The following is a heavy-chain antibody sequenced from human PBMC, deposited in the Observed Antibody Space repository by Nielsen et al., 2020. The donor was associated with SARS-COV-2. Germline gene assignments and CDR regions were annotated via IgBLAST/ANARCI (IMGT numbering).Heavy chain of an antibody. CDR2: ISYDGSNK. V-gene: IGHV3-30*04. CDR1: GFTFSNYA. Sequence: GGSLRLSCAASGFTFSNYAMHWVRQAPGKGLEWVAIISYDGSNKYADSVKGRFTISRDNSKNTVYLQMNSLSVEDTAVYYCAKRRAVFMLTFGGEGAMDVWGQGTTVSVSS. CDR3: AKRRAVFMLTFGGEGAMDV. J-gene: IGHJ6*02. D-gene: IGHD3-16*01.